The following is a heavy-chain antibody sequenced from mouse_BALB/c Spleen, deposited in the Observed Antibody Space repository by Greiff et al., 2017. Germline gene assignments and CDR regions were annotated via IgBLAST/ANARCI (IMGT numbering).Heavy chain of an antibody. CDR1: GYSITSDYA. V-gene: IGHV3-2*02. CDR3: AREDGYDKFDY. J-gene: IGHJ2*01. D-gene: IGHD2-2*01. Sequence: EVMLVESGPGLVKPSQSLSLTCTVTGYSITSDYAWNWIRQFPGNKLEWMGYISYSGSTSYNPSLKSRISITRDTSKNQFFLQLNSVTTEDTATYYCAREDGYDKFDYWGQGTTLTVSS. CDR2: ISYSGST.